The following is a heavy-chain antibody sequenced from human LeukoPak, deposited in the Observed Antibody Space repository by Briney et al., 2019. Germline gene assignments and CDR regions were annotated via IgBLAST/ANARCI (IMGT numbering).Heavy chain of an antibody. Sequence: GGSLRLSCAASGFTFSSYSMNWVRQAPGKGLEWVAVISYDGSNKYYADSVKGRFTISRDNSKNTLYLQMNSLRAEDTAVYYCAKARGAEAEGSGLWYWGQGTLVTVSS. V-gene: IGHV3-30*18. CDR1: GFTFSSYS. CDR2: ISYDGSNK. D-gene: IGHD6-13*01. J-gene: IGHJ4*02. CDR3: AKARGAEAEGSGLWY.